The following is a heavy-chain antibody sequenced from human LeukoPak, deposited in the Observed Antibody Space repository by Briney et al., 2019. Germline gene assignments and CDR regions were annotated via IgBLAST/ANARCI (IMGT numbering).Heavy chain of an antibody. Sequence: GGSLRLSCAASGFTFSNHWMHWVRQAPGKGLVWVSRTKSDGSSTTYADSVKGRFTISRDNAKNTLYLQMSSLRPEDTAVYYCAREWSQFGELPDYWGQGTLVTVSS. D-gene: IGHD3-10*01. CDR2: TKSDGSST. CDR1: GFTFSNHW. J-gene: IGHJ4*02. CDR3: AREWSQFGELPDY. V-gene: IGHV3-74*01.